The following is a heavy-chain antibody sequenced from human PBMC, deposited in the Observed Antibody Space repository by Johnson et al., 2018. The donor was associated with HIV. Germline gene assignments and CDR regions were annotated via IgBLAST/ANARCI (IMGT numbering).Heavy chain of an antibody. V-gene: IGHV3-7*05. J-gene: IGHJ3*02. CDR3: ARAPIVGARRDAFDI. D-gene: IGHD1-26*01. Sequence: VQLLESGGGLVQPGGSLRLSCAASGFTFSSYWMSWVRQAPGKGLELVANIKQDGREKYYVDSVKGRSTTARDNAKNSLYLQMTSLRAEDTAVYYCARAPIVGARRDAFDIWGQGTMVTVSS. CDR1: GFTFSSYW. CDR2: IKQDGREK.